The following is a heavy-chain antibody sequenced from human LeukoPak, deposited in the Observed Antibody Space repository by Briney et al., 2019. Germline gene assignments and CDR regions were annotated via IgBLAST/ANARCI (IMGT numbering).Heavy chain of an antibody. D-gene: IGHD6-19*01. CDR1: GGSLSSSRYY. J-gene: IGHJ4*02. CDR3: ANQDSTGWNGPFDY. Sequence: SETLSLTCTVSGGSLSSSRYYWGWIRQPPGKGLEWIGTIYYSGSTYYNPSLKSRVTMSVDTSKNQFSLKLSSVTATDTAMYYCANQDSTGWNGPFDYWGQGTLVTVSS. V-gene: IGHV4-39*01. CDR2: IYYSGST.